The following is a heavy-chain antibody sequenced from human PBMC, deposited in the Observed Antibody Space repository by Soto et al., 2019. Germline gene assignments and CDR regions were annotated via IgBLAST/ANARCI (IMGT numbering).Heavy chain of an antibody. CDR2: VYYTGST. CDR1: GGSISGSY. D-gene: IGHD6-19*01. CDR3: ARSVAVPGAHIDY. V-gene: IGHV4-59*01. Sequence: SETLSLTCSVSGGSISGSYWSWIRQSPGKGLEWLGYVYYTGSTNHSPSLRSRVSISVDTSKNEFSLRLSSVTAADTAVYFCARSVAVPGAHIDYWGQGTQVTVSS. J-gene: IGHJ4*02.